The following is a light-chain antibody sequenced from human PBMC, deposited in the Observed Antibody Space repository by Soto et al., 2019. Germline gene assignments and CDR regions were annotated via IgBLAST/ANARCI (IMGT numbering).Light chain of an antibody. CDR2: DVK. CDR1: SSDVGGYNY. J-gene: IGLJ1*01. Sequence: QSALTQPRSVSGSPGQPVTISCTGTSSDVGGYNYVSWYQQHPGRAPRVMIYDVKTRPSGVPDRFSGSKSGNTASLTISELQAEDEADYYCCSYAGDYTFVFGTGTKLTVL. V-gene: IGLV2-11*01. CDR3: CSYAGDYTFV.